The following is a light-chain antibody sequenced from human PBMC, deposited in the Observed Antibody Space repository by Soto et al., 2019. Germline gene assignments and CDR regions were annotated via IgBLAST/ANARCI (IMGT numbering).Light chain of an antibody. CDR2: EGT. CDR3: CSYAGSSTWV. CDR1: TSDVGSYNL. V-gene: IGLV2-23*01. Sequence: QSVLTQPASVSASPGQSITIPCTGTTSDVGSYNLVSWFQQHPGKVPKLLIYEGTKRPSGLSDRFSGSKSGNTASLTISGLQAEDEADYYCCSYAGSSTWVFGGGTQLTVL. J-gene: IGLJ3*02.